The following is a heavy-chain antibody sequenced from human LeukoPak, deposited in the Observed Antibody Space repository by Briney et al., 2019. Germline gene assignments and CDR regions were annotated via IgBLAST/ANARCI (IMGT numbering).Heavy chain of an antibody. D-gene: IGHD6-13*01. CDR3: ARGLSSSWQHYFDY. V-gene: IGHV1-2*02. CDR2: INPNSGGT. Sequence: GASVKVSCKASGYTFTGYYMHWVRQAPGQGLEWMGWINPNSGGTNYAQKFQGRVTMTRDTSISTAYMELSRLRSDDTAVYYCARGLSSSWQHYFDYWGQGTLVTVSS. J-gene: IGHJ4*02. CDR1: GYTFTGYY.